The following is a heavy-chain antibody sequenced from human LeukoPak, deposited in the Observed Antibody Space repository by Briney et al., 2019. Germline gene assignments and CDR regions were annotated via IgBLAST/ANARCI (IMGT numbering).Heavy chain of an antibody. CDR1: GYTFTSYY. J-gene: IGHJ4*02. CDR2: INPSGGST. V-gene: IGHV1-46*01. D-gene: IGHD3-10*01. CDR3: ARDLNGSGSYYGEVDY. Sequence: ASVKVSCKASGYTFTSYYMHWVRQAPGQGLEWMGIINPSGGSTSYAQKFQGRVTMTRDTSTSTVYMELSSLRSEDTAVYYCARDLNGSGSYYGEVDYRGQGTLVTVSS.